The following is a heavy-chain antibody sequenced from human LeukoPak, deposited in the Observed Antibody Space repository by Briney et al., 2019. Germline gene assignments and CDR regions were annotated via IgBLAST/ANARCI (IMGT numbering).Heavy chain of an antibody. CDR1: GFTFRDYS. Sequence: GGSLRLSCAASGFTFRDYSMNWVRQAPGKGLEWVSSITSSSSSIYYTGSVKGRFTSSRDNVKNSLFLQMNSLRAEDTAVYYCARGNSGPDYWGHGTLVTVSS. CDR3: ARGNSGPDY. CDR2: ITSSSSSI. D-gene: IGHD2-15*01. J-gene: IGHJ4*01. V-gene: IGHV3-21*01.